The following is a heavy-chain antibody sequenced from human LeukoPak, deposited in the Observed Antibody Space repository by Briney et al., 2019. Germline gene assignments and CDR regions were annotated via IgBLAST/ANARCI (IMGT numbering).Heavy chain of an antibody. CDR3: ARGRPTNLNGIY. CDR1: GYTFTSHH. CDR2: MNPESGNT. Sequence: ASVKVSCKTSGYTFTSHHINWVRQATGQGFEWMGWMNPESGNTDFAQKFQGRFTMTWDTSLSTAYMELSSLTSEDTAVYYCARGRPTNLNGIYWGQGTLVSVSS. V-gene: IGHV1-8*01. J-gene: IGHJ4*02. D-gene: IGHD1-1*01.